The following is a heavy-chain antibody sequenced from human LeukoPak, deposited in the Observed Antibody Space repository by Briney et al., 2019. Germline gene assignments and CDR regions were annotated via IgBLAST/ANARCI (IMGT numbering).Heavy chain of an antibody. J-gene: IGHJ4*02. D-gene: IGHD6-19*01. CDR1: GYSISSGYC. CDR2: IYHSGST. Sequence: SETLSLTCAVSGYSISSGYCWGWIRQPPGKGLEWIGSIYHSGSTNYNPSLKSRVTISVDTSKNQFSLKLSSVTAADTAVYYCARMKAVAGSYFDYWGQGTLVTVSS. CDR3: ARMKAVAGSYFDY. V-gene: IGHV4-38-2*01.